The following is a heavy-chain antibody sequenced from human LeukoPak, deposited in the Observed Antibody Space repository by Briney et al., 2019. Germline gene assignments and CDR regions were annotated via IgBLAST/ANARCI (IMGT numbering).Heavy chain of an antibody. V-gene: IGHV3-53*01. CDR1: GFSVSNNY. CDR2: IYSGGTT. CDR3: AKMVHTEQWLVPFDY. Sequence: PGGSLRLSCAASGFSVSNNYMTWVRQAPGKGLEWLSVIYSGGTTYYADSVKGRFTTSKDNSKNTVYLQMNSLRVEDTAVYYCAKMVHTEQWLVPFDYWGQGTLVTVSS. J-gene: IGHJ4*02. D-gene: IGHD6-19*01.